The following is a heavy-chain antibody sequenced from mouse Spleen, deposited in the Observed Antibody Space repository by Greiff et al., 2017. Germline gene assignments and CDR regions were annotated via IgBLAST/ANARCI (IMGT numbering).Heavy chain of an antibody. CDR3: ARGGGRNGYGFAY. D-gene: IGHD1-2*01. J-gene: IGHJ3*01. CDR2: LDPSDSET. Sequence: QVQLQQPGAELVKPGAPVKLSCKASGYTFTSYWMNWVKQRPGRGLEWIGRLDPSDSETHYNQTFKDKATLTVDKSSSTAYIQLSSLTSEDSAVYCWARGGGRNGYGFAYWGQGTLVTVSA. CDR1: GYTFTSYW. V-gene: IGHV1-69*02.